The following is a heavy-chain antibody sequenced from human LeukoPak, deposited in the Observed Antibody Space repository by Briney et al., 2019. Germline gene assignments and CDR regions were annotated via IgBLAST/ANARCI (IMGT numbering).Heavy chain of an antibody. V-gene: IGHV4-4*07. CDR2: IHASGST. J-gene: IGHJ4*02. D-gene: IGHD3-10*01. CDR1: GGSISNYY. CDR3: ARTSARGAQFDY. Sequence: SETLSLTCTVSGGSISNYYWSWIRQPAGMGLEWIGRIHASGSTNYNPSLKSRVTMPVDTSNNQFSLNLSSVTAADTAVYYCARTSARGAQFDYWGQGTLVTVSS.